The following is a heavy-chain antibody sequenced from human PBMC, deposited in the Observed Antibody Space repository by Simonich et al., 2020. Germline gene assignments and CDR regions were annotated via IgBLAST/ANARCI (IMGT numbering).Heavy chain of an antibody. Sequence: EVQLVESGGGLVQPGGSLRLSCAASGFTFSSYWMSWVRKAPGKGLEGVANIKQDGRNKYYADSVKGRFTISRDNSKNTLYLQMNSLRAEDTAVYYCARELSKNGEAAAGYYFDYWGQGTLVTVSS. CDR1: GFTFSSYW. CDR2: IKQDGRNK. V-gene: IGHV3-7*01. CDR3: ARELSKNGEAAAGYYFDY. J-gene: IGHJ4*02. D-gene: IGHD6-13*01.